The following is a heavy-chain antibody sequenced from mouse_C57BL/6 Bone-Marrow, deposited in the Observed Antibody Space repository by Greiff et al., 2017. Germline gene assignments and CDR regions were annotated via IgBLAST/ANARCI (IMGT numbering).Heavy chain of an antibody. CDR1: GYSFTGYY. CDR2: INPSTGGT. D-gene: IGHD2-4*01. V-gene: IGHV1-42*01. CDR3: ARYDYDRDWFAY. Sequence: VQLKESGPELVKPGASVKISCKASGYSFTGYYMNWVKQSPEKSLEWIGEINPSTGGTTYNQKFKAKATLTVDKSSSTAYMQLKSLTSEDSAVYYCARYDYDRDWFAYWGQGTLVTVSA. J-gene: IGHJ3*01.